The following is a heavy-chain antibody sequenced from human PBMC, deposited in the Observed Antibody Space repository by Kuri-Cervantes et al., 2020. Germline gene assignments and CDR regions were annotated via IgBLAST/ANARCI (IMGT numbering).Heavy chain of an antibody. CDR2: ISWNSGSI. Sequence: SLKISCAASGFTFDDYAMHWVRQAPGKGLEWVSGISWNSGSIGYADSVKGRFTISRDNSKNTLYLQMNSLRAEDTAVYYCARVRGVIRNYYGMDVWGQGTTVTVSS. D-gene: IGHD3-10*01. CDR3: ARVRGVIRNYYGMDV. J-gene: IGHJ6*02. V-gene: IGHV3-9*01. CDR1: GFTFDDYA.